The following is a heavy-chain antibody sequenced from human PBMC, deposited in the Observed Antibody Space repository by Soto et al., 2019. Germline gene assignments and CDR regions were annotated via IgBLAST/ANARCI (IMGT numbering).Heavy chain of an antibody. V-gene: IGHV1-69*02. Sequence: QVQLVQSGAEVKKPGSSVKVSCKASGGAFSSYTISWVRQAPGQGLEWMGRIIPILGIANYAQKFQGRVTITADKSTSTAYMELSSLRSEDTAVYYCAMVRGDFAFDIWGQGTMVTVSS. J-gene: IGHJ3*02. CDR3: AMVRGDFAFDI. CDR2: IIPILGIA. D-gene: IGHD3-10*01. CDR1: GGAFSSYT.